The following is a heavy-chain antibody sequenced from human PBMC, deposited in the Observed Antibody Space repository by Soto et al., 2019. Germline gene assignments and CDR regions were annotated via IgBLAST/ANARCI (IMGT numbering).Heavy chain of an antibody. CDR1: GFTFSSYG. V-gene: IGHV3-30*03. CDR3: ARGMYSSSIYYYYNMDV. Sequence: GGSLRLSCAASGFTFSSYGMHWVRQAPGKGLEWVAVISYDGSNKYYADSVKGRFTISRDNSKNTLYLQMNSLRAEDTAVYYCARGMYSSSIYYYYNMDVWGQGTTVTVSS. J-gene: IGHJ6*02. CDR2: ISYDGSNK. D-gene: IGHD6-6*01.